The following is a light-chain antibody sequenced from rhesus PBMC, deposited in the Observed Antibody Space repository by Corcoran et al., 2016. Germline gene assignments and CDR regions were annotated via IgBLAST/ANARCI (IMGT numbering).Light chain of an antibody. CDR1: QGISRW. V-gene: IGKV1-21*01. Sequence: DIQMTQSPSSLSASVGDKVTITCRGSQGISRWLAWYQQKPGKAPKLLIYKASNLQSGVPSRFSGSGSRTDFTLTISSLQPEDFASYYCLQYDSRPFTFGPGTKLEIK. J-gene: IGKJ3*01. CDR3: LQYDSRPFT. CDR2: KAS.